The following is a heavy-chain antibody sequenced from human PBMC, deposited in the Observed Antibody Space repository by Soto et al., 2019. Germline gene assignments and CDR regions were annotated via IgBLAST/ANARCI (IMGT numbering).Heavy chain of an antibody. J-gene: IGHJ6*02. V-gene: IGHV1-69*01. CDR3: ARVRGVVVPAAINPYYGMDV. D-gene: IGHD2-2*02. CDR2: IIPIFGTA. Sequence: QVQLVQSGAEVRKPGSSVRVSCKASGGSFNRHTISWVRQAPGQGLEWMGGIIPIFGTANHAQKFQGRVTIIADESTSTVYMELSSLRSEDTAVYYCARVRGVVVPAAINPYYGMDVWGQGTTVTVSS. CDR1: GGSFNRHT.